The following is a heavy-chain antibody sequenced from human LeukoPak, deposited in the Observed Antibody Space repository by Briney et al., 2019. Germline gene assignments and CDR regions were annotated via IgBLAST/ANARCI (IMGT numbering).Heavy chain of an antibody. CDR1: GGSISSSSYY. J-gene: IGHJ4*02. D-gene: IGHD2-15*01. CDR3: ARQDWGYCSGGSCYSYFDY. V-gene: IGHV4-39*01. Sequence: PSETLSLTCTVSGGSISSSSYYWGWIRQPPGKGLEWIGSIYYSGSTYYNPSLKSRVTISVDTSKNQFSLKLSSVTAADTAVYYCARQDWGYCSGGSCYSYFDYWGQGTLVTVSS. CDR2: IYYSGST.